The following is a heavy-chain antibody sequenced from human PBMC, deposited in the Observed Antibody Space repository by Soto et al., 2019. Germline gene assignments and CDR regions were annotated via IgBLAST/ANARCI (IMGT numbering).Heavy chain of an antibody. D-gene: IGHD6-19*01. Sequence: QVQLVQSGAEVKKPGASVKVSCKASGYTFRDYGISWVRQAPGQGLEWMGWISAFNGNTNYTKKFQDRVTVTTDTSTNTAYMELRSLRSDDTAVYYCARDQQWLVPVPLNVDFWGPGTPAIVS. CDR2: ISAFNGNT. V-gene: IGHV1-18*01. J-gene: IGHJ4*02. CDR1: GYTFRDYG. CDR3: ARDQQWLVPVPLNVDF.